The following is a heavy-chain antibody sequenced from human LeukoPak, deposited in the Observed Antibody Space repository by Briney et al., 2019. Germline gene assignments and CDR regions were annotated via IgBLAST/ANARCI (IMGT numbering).Heavy chain of an antibody. J-gene: IGHJ4*02. CDR2: INHRRSA. D-gene: IGHD3-3*02. Sequence: SETLSLTCAVYGESFSGYYWSWIRRPPGKGLEWIGEINHRRSANYNPSLKSRVTMSVDTSKNQFSLNLSSVTAEDTAVYYCARGQFWSGYSSWGQGTLVTVSS. CDR3: ARGQFWSGYSS. V-gene: IGHV4-34*01. CDR1: GESFSGYY.